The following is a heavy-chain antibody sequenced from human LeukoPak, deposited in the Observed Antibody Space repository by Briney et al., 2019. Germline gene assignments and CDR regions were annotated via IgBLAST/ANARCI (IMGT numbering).Heavy chain of an antibody. Sequence: PGGSLRLSCAASGFSFSNYAMSWVRQAPGKGLEWVSVISDSGGITYYTASVKGRFTISRDNSQNTLYLQINRLRAQDTAVYYCAKGCGGDCYRCDYWGQGTLVTVSS. V-gene: IGHV3-23*01. J-gene: IGHJ4*02. CDR2: ISDSGGIT. CDR1: GFSFSNYA. CDR3: AKGCGGDCYRCDY. D-gene: IGHD2-21*02.